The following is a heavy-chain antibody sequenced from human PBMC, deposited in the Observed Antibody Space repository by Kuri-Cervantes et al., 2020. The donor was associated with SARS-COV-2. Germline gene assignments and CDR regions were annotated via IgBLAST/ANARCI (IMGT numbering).Heavy chain of an antibody. CDR3: ARDGGVEMATITD. J-gene: IGHJ4*02. D-gene: IGHD5-24*01. CDR1: GYTFTSYY. CDR2: INPSGGST. V-gene: IGHV1-46*01. Sequence: ASVKVSCKASGYTFTSYYMHWVRQAPGQGLEWMGIINPSGGSTNYAQKFQERVTITRDMSTSTAYMELSSLRSEDTAVYYCARDGGVEMATITDWGQGTLVTVSS.